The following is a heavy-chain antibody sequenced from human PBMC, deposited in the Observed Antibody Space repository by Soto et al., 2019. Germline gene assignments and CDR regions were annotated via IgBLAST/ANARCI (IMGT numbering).Heavy chain of an antibody. CDR1: GFTFSSYS. Sequence: GSLRLSCAASGFTFSSYSMNWVRQAPGKGLEWVSSISSSSSYIYYADSVKGRFTISRDNAKNSLYLQMNSLRAEDTAVYYCARDRIAVAGGDAFDIWGQGTMVTVSS. CDR2: ISSSSSYI. CDR3: ARDRIAVAGGDAFDI. J-gene: IGHJ3*02. D-gene: IGHD6-19*01. V-gene: IGHV3-21*01.